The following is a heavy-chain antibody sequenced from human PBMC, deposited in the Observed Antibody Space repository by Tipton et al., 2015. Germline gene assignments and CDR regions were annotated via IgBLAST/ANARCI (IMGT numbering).Heavy chain of an antibody. CDR3: TRLWYYYDSGALGDGFDI. Sequence: SLRLSCAASGFTVSSNYMNWVRQAPGKGLEWVSFIYSGGSTSYADSVKGRFTISRDNSKNTVYLQMDSLRAEDTAVYYCTRLWYYYDSGALGDGFDIWGQGTMVTVSS. V-gene: IGHV3-53*01. D-gene: IGHD3-22*01. J-gene: IGHJ3*02. CDR2: IYSGGST. CDR1: GFTVSSNY.